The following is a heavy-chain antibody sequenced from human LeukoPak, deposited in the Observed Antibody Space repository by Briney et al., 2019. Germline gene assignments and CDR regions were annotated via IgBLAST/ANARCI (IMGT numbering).Heavy chain of an antibody. CDR1: GGTISSYY. Sequence: SETLSLTCTVSGGTISSYYWSWIRQPPGKGLEWIGYIYYSGSTNYNPSLKSRVTISVHTSKSQFSLKLSSVTAEEPAVYYCARRSVAAVPDAFHMWCQGTRVIVSS. CDR3: ARRSVAAVPDAFHM. J-gene: IGHJ3*02. V-gene: IGHV4-59*08. CDR2: IYYSGST. D-gene: IGHD6-13*01.